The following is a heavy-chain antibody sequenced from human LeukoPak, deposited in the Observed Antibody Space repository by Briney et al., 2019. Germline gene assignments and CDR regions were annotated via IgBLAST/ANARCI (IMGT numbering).Heavy chain of an antibody. CDR2: ITAYKGNT. CDR1: GNTFTSYG. J-gene: IGHJ4*02. D-gene: IGHD3-22*01. Sequence: ASVRVSCKASGNTFTSYGISWVRQAPGQGLEWMGWITAYKGNTNYARKFQGRVTMTRDTSTSTVYMELSSLRSEDTAVYYCARVGGYDSSGYYYFDYWGQGTLVTVSS. CDR3: ARVGGYDSSGYYYFDY. V-gene: IGHV1-18*01.